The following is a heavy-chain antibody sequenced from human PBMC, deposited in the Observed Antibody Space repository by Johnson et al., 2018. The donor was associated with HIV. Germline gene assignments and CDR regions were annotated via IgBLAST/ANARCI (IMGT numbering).Heavy chain of an antibody. D-gene: IGHD3-22*01. CDR3: ARDRGYWDAFDI. Sequence: QVQLVESGGGLVKPGGSLRLSCAASGFTFSDYYMTWIRQAPGKGLEWLSFISSSGDIIRYADSVKGRFTISRDNAKNSLYLEMNSLRAEDSAVYCCARDRGYWDAFDIWGQGTMVTVSS. V-gene: IGHV3-11*04. J-gene: IGHJ3*02. CDR2: ISSSGDII. CDR1: GFTFSDYY.